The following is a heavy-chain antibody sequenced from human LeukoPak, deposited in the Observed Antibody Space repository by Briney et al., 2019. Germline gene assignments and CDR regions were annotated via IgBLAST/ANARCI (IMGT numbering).Heavy chain of an antibody. V-gene: IGHV3-23*01. Sequence: GGSLRLSCAASGFTFGDYAMNWVRQVPGKGLEWVSGISGSGGSTYYADSVKGRFTISRDNSKSTLYLQMNSLRAEDTAVYYCAGVSPLRDGYPYWYFDLWGRGTLVTVSS. CDR3: AGVSPLRDGYPYWYFDL. J-gene: IGHJ2*01. CDR1: GFTFGDYA. D-gene: IGHD5-24*01. CDR2: ISGSGGST.